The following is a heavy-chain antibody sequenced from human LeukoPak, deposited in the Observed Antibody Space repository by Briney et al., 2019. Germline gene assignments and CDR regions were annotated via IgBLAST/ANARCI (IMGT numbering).Heavy chain of an antibody. D-gene: IGHD1-26*01. CDR3: KDGGSGSYFAFDI. CDR2: IRYDGSKS. Sequence: GGSLRLSCAASGFTFNSYGMHWVRQAPGKGLEWVAFIRYDGSKSYFADSVKGRFALSRDNSKNTLYLQMSSLRPEDAAVYLAKDGGSGSYFAFDIWGQGTMVTVSS. J-gene: IGHJ3*02. V-gene: IGHV3-30*02. CDR1: GFTFNSYG.